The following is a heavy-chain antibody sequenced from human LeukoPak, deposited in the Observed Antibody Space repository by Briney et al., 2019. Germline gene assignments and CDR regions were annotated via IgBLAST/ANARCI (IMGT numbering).Heavy chain of an antibody. CDR1: GGSLSGYY. Sequence: SETLSVTRAVHGGSLSGYYWSGIRQPPGKGRGWGGENNHSGITNYNPSLKSRVTISVDTSKNQFSLKLSSVTAADTAVYYCARPRGYSGYEWFNWFDPWGQGTLVTVSS. V-gene: IGHV4-34*01. CDR2: NNHSGIT. D-gene: IGHD5-12*01. J-gene: IGHJ5*02. CDR3: ARPRGYSGYEWFNWFDP.